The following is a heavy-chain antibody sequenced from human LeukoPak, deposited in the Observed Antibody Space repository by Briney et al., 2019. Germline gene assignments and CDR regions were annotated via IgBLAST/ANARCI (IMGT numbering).Heavy chain of an antibody. Sequence: SSETLSLTCTVSGGSDSSGSYYWSWIRQPPGKRLEWIGYIYYSGSTNYNPSLKSRVTISVDTSKNQFSLKLSSVTAADTAVYYCARVGGLAAALFDYWGQGTLVTVSS. CDR1: GGSDSSGSYY. CDR3: ARVGGLAAALFDY. V-gene: IGHV4-61*01. CDR2: IYYSGST. J-gene: IGHJ4*02. D-gene: IGHD6-13*01.